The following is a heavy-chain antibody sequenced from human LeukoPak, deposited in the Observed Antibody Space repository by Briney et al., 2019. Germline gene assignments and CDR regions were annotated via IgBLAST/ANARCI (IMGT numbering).Heavy chain of an antibody. V-gene: IGHV1-8*01. CDR2: MNPNSGNT. J-gene: IGHJ6*02. D-gene: IGHD1-26*01. Sequence: GASVKVSCKASGYTFTSYDINWVRQATGQGLEWMGWMNPNSGNTGYAQKFQGRVTMTRNTSISTAYMELSSLRSEDTAVYYCATGRLLVGASDYYYYGMDVWGQGTTVTVSS. CDR1: GYTFTSYD. CDR3: ATGRLLVGASDYYYYGMDV.